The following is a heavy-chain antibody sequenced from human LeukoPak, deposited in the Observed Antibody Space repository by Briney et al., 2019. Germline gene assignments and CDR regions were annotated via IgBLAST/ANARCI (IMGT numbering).Heavy chain of an antibody. CDR1: GFTFSTYW. CDR3: AKGSSRPPNAFDI. D-gene: IGHD6-6*01. J-gene: IGHJ3*02. CDR2: MKRDGSEI. Sequence: GGSLRLSCSASGFTFSTYWMSWVRQAPGKGLEWVANMKRDGSEIYYVDSVKGRFTISRDNAKNSLHLQMNSLRAEDTAVYYCAKGSSRPPNAFDIWGQGTLVTVSS. V-gene: IGHV3-7*01.